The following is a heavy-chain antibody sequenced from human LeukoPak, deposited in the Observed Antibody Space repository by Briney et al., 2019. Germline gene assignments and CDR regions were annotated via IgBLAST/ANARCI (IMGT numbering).Heavy chain of an antibody. CDR1: GGSISNYY. CDR3: ARVGGSNYYYYGMDV. J-gene: IGHJ6*02. D-gene: IGHD3-10*01. V-gene: IGHV4-59*01. Sequence: SETLSLTCTVSGGSISNYYWSWIRQPPGKGLEWMGYIYYSGSTNYNPSLKSRVTISVDTSKNQFSLKLSSVTAADTAMYYCARVGGSNYYYYGMDVWGQGTTVTVSS. CDR2: IYYSGST.